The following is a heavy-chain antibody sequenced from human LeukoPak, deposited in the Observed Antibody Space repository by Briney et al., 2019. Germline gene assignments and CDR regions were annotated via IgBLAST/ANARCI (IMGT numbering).Heavy chain of an antibody. V-gene: IGHV3-7*01. D-gene: IGHD1-1*01. CDR1: GFTFSESW. CDR2: INHEGGGI. CDR3: ATYINWVAGDV. J-gene: IGHJ6*02. Sequence: GSLRLSCAASGFTFSESWMTWVRQVPGQGLEWVAHINHEGGGIQYVDSVKGRFTISRDNAKGSVYLQMNSLRAEDTAIYHCATYINWVAGDVWGQGTTVIVSS.